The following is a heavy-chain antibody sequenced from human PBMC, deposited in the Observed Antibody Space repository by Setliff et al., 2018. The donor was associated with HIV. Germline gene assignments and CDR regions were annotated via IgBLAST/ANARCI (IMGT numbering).Heavy chain of an antibody. CDR2: IYYSGST. Sequence: PSETLSLTCGVSGYSISSDYCWGWIRQSPGKGLEWLGYIYYSGSTTYNPSLKSRVTMSIDTSKNQFSLKLRSVTAADTAVYYCARDPPGYGDSNDYWGQGTLVTVSS. V-gene: IGHV4-28*03. D-gene: IGHD4-17*01. CDR3: ARDPPGYGDSNDY. J-gene: IGHJ4*02. CDR1: GYSISSDYC.